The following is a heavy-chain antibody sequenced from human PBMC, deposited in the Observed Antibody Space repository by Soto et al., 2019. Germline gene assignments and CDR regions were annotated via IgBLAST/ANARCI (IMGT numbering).Heavy chain of an antibody. D-gene: IGHD2-2*01. Sequence: SLRLSCAASGFTFSSYAMHWVRQAPGKGLEWVAAISYDGSNKYYADSVKGGFTISRDNSKNTLYLQMNSLRAEDTAVYYCARGPSSLTRFDYWGQGTLVTVSS. J-gene: IGHJ4*02. V-gene: IGHV3-30-3*01. CDR3: ARGPSSLTRFDY. CDR2: ISYDGSNK. CDR1: GFTFSSYA.